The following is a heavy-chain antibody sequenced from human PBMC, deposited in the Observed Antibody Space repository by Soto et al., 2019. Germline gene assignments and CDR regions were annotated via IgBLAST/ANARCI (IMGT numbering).Heavy chain of an antibody. J-gene: IGHJ3*02. Sequence: SGGSLRLSCEASGFTFSGFDMHWVRQPTGKGLEWVSTIGTAGDTYYAVSVKGRFTISRDNAKNSLSLQMNSLRAGDTAVYYCARDSDYYDSSGYNHDAFDIWGQGTMVTVSS. V-gene: IGHV3-13*01. CDR1: GFTFSGFD. CDR3: ARDSDYYDSSGYNHDAFDI. D-gene: IGHD3-22*01. CDR2: IGTAGDT.